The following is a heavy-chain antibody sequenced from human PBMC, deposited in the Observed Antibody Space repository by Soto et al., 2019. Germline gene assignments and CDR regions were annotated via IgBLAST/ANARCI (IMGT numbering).Heavy chain of an antibody. Sequence: QVQLVQSGAEAKKPGSSVKVSCKTSGGTFSSYAISWVRQAPGHGLEWMGGIVPLFRTTNYAQKFQGRVTITADTSTYTVDMELSRLRSGDTAVYYCARGGYSCTWSNSFYRCVQDVWGQGTPVTVSS. CDR1: GGTFSSYA. CDR3: ARGGYSCTWSNSFYRCVQDV. J-gene: IGHJ6*02. V-gene: IGHV1-69*06. D-gene: IGHD5-12*01. CDR2: IVPLFRTT.